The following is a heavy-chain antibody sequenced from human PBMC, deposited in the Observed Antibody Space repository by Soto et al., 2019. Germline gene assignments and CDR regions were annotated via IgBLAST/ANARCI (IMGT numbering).Heavy chain of an antibody. D-gene: IGHD3-9*01. V-gene: IGHV4-39*01. J-gene: IGHJ3*02. Sequence: QLQLQESGPGLVKPSETLSLTCTVSGGSISSSSTYWGWIRQPPGKGLEWIGNIYYSGSTYYNQSLKSRVTISVDTSKNQFSLKLTSVTAADTAVYYCARLQSEVGFDILTGHYLGFDIWGQGTMVTVSS. CDR2: IYYSGST. CDR3: ARLQSEVGFDILTGHYLGFDI. CDR1: GGSISSSSTY.